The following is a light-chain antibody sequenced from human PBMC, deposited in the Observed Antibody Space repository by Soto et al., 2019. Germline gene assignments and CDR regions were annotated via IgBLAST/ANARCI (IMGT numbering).Light chain of an antibody. V-gene: IGKV3-20*01. CDR2: GAS. J-gene: IGKJ4*01. Sequence: EIVLTQSPCTLSLSPGEGDTLSCRASQSVSSNSLAWYQQKPGQAPRLLIYGASTRATGIPDRFSGSGSVTDFTLTINRLEPEDFAVYYCQQYGSSPLTFGGGTKVEIK. CDR1: QSVSSNS. CDR3: QQYGSSPLT.